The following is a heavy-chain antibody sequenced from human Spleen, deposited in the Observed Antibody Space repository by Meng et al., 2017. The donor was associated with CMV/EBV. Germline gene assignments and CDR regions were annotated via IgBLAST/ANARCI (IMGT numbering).Heavy chain of an antibody. D-gene: IGHD1-26*01. CDR2: ISGSGGST. Sequence: GGSLRLSCAASGFTFSSYAMSWVRQAPGKGLEWVSAISGSGGSTYYADSVKGRFTISRDNSKNTLYLQMNSLRAEDTAVYYCAKAVGATSGGGYFDYWGQGTLVTVSS. V-gene: IGHV3-23*01. CDR3: AKAVGATSGGGYFDY. CDR1: GFTFSSYA. J-gene: IGHJ4*02.